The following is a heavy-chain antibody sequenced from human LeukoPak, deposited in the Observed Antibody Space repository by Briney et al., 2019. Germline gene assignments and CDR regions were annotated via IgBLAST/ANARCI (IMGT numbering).Heavy chain of an antibody. Sequence: ASVKVSCEASGYTFTGYYIYWVRQAPGQGLEWMGGINPNSGDTKDAQNFQGRVTMTRDTSISTAYMELSGLRSDDTAVYYCARGGPDCGGGTCYRWFDPWGQGTLVTVSS. CDR3: ARGGPDCGGGTCYRWFDP. D-gene: IGHD2-15*01. V-gene: IGHV1-2*02. J-gene: IGHJ5*02. CDR2: INPNSGDT. CDR1: GYTFTGYY.